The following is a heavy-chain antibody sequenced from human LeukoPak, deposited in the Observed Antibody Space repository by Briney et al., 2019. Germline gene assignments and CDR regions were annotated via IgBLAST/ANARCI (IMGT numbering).Heavy chain of an antibody. Sequence: SGPTLVKPTQTLTLTCTFSGFSLRTSGVGVGWIRQPPGKALEWLALIYWNDDKRYSPSLESRLTITKDTSKNQVVLTMTNMDPVDTATYYCAHRHVADGWYGDFDYWGQGTLVTVSS. CDR2: IYWNDDK. D-gene: IGHD6-19*01. CDR1: GFSLRTSGVG. V-gene: IGHV2-5*01. J-gene: IGHJ4*02. CDR3: AHRHVADGWYGDFDY.